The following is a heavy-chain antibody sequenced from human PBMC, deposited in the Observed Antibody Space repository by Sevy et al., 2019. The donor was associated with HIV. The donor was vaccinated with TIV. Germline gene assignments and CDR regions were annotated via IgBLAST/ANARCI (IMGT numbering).Heavy chain of an antibody. V-gene: IGHV3-33*01. CDR2: IWYDGGNK. J-gene: IGHJ4*02. Sequence: GGSLRLSCAASGFTFSSYGMHWVRQAPGKGLEWVALIWYDGGNKYYADSVKGRFTISRDNSKNTMYLQMNSLRAEDTAVYYCARGAKYFGSGSHPNLDYWGQVTLVTVSS. CDR1: GFTFSSYG. CDR3: ARGAKYFGSGSHPNLDY. D-gene: IGHD3-10*01.